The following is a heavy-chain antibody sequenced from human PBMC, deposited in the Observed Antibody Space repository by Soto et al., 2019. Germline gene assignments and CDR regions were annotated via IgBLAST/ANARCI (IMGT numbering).Heavy chain of an antibody. J-gene: IGHJ6*02. Sequence: QVQLVQSGAEVKKPGASVKVSCKASGYTFTSYYMHWVRQAPGQGLEWMGIINPSGGSTGYAQKFQGRVTMTRDTSTSTVYMELSSLRSEDTAVYYCARGAPWNYVHYGMDVWGQGTTVTVSS. D-gene: IGHD1-7*01. V-gene: IGHV1-46*01. CDR3: ARGAPWNYVHYGMDV. CDR2: INPSGGST. CDR1: GYTFTSYY.